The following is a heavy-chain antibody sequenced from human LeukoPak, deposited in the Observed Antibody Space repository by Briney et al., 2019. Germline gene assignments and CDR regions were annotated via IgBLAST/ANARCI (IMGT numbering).Heavy chain of an antibody. CDR1: GFAVGSNY. V-gene: IGHV3-53*01. CDR3: AKRYCSGTSCSYFDY. Sequence: GGSLRLSCVASGFAVGSNYMSWVRQAPGKGLEWVSLIYSGGAIRYADSVKGRFTISRDNSKNTLYVQMNSLRAEDTAVYYCAKRYCSGTSCSYFDYWGQGTLVTVSS. J-gene: IGHJ4*02. D-gene: IGHD2-2*01. CDR2: IYSGGAI.